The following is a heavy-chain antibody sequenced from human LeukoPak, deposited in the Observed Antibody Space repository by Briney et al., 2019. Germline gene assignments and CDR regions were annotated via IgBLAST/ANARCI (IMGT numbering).Heavy chain of an antibody. CDR2: IYYSGST. J-gene: IGHJ4*02. CDR1: GGSISSHY. D-gene: IGHD6-13*01. CDR3: ARVAAAGTGFDY. Sequence: SETLSLTCTVSGGSISSHYWSWIRQPPGKGLEWIGYIYYSGSTNYNPSLKSRVTISVDTSKNQFSLKLSSVTAADTAVYYCARVAAAGTGFDYWGQGTLVTVSS. V-gene: IGHV4-59*11.